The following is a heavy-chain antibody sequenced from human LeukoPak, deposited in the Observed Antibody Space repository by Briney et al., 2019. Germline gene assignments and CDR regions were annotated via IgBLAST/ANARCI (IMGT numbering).Heavy chain of an antibody. Sequence: QPGGSLRLSCAASGFTFNAYAMSWVRQAPGKGLEWVSAISGSGSSTYYADSVRGRFTISRDESKSTVYLHMDSLRAEDTAVYYCAMTRNVDYWGQGTLVTVSS. CDR2: ISGSGSST. CDR3: AMTRNVDY. CDR1: GFTFNAYA. J-gene: IGHJ4*02. V-gene: IGHV3-23*01.